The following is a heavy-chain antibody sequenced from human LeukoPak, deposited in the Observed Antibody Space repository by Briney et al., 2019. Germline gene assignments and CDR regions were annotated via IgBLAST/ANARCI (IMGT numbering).Heavy chain of an antibody. J-gene: IGHJ3*02. CDR1: GGSISSYY. CDR2: IYYSGST. D-gene: IGHD5-18*01. Sequence: SETLSLTCTVSGGSISSYYWSWLRQPPGKGLEWIGYIYYSGSTNYNPSLKSRVTISVDTSKNQFSLKLSSVTAADTAVYYCARYGLLRLSEINAFHIWGQGTMVTVSS. V-gene: IGHV4-59*01. CDR3: ARYGLLRLSEINAFHI.